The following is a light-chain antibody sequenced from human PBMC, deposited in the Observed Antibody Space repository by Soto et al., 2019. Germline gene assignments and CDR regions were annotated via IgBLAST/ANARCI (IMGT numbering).Light chain of an antibody. J-gene: IGLJ1*01. V-gene: IGLV2-14*01. CDR3: SSYTSSSTLV. Sequence: QSALTQPASVSGSPGQSITISCTGTSSDGGGYNSVSWYQQHPGKAPKLMIYEVSNRPSGVSNRFSGSKSGNTASLTISGIQDEDETDYYCSSYTSSSTLVFGTRTKLTVL. CDR2: EVS. CDR1: SSDGGGYNS.